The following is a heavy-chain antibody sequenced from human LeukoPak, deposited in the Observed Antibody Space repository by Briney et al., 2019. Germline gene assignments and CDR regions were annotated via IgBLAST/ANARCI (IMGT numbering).Heavy chain of an antibody. D-gene: IGHD3-9*01. CDR1: GGSFSGYY. V-gene: IGHV4-34*01. Sequence: SETLSLTCAVYGGSFSGYYWSWIRQPPGKGLEWIGEINHSGSTNYNPSLKSRVTISVDTSKNQFSLKLSSVTAEDTAVYYCARTLRSTGRPLFWDYWGQGTLVTVSS. CDR2: INHSGST. CDR3: ARTLRSTGRPLFWDY. J-gene: IGHJ4*02.